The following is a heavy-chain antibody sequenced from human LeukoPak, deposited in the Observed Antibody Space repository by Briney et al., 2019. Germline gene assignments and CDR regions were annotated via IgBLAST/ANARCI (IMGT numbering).Heavy chain of an antibody. J-gene: IGHJ6*03. V-gene: IGHV4-34*01. CDR3: ARTTMVRGTYYMDV. CDR2: MNHSGST. CDR1: GGSFSGYY. D-gene: IGHD3-10*01. Sequence: SETLSLTCAVYGGSFSGYYWSWIRQPPGKGLERIGEMNHSGSTNYNPSLKSRVTISVDTSKNQFSLKLSSVTAADTAVYYCARTTMVRGTYYMDVWGKGTTVTISS.